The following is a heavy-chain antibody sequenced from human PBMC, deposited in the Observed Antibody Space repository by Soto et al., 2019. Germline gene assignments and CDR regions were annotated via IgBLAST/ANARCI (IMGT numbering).Heavy chain of an antibody. J-gene: IGHJ5*01. CDR2: IYSSGST. CDR3: ARQTTYSSSWFDY. V-gene: IGHV4-4*07. CDR1: GGSIINYY. Sequence: PSETLSLTCTVSGGSIINYYWTWIRQPAGKGLEWVGRIYSSGSTSYNPSLKSRLTMPVDTSKNQFSLKLTSVTAADTALYYCARQTTYSSSWFDYWGHGTLVTVSS. D-gene: IGHD6-13*01.